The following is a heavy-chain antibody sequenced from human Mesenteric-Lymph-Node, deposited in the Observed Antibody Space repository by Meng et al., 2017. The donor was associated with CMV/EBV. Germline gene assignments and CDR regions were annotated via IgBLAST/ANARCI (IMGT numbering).Heavy chain of an antibody. CDR3: VRAPPGGSYYGMDV. Sequence: ASVKVSCKASGYTFTNYDINWVRQAAGQGLEWMGWMNPNSGNTGYAQKFQGRVTITRDTSISTAYMELRSLIFEDTALYYCVRAPPGGSYYGMDVWGQGTTVTVSS. J-gene: IGHJ6*02. CDR1: GYTFTNYD. CDR2: MNPNSGNT. D-gene: IGHD3-10*01. V-gene: IGHV1-8*03.